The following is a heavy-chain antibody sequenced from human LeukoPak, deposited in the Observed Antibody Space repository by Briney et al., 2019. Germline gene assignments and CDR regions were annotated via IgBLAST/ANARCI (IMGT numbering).Heavy chain of an antibody. CDR2: IYYSGST. CDR1: GGSFSGYY. CDR3: ARYRNEALFAFDI. J-gene: IGHJ3*02. V-gene: IGHV4-59*13. D-gene: IGHD1-14*01. Sequence: PSETLSLTCAVYGGSFSGYYWSWIRQSPGKGLEWIGYIYYSGSTNYNPSLKSRVSISVDTSKNQFSLKLSSVTAADTAMYYCARYRNEALFAFDIWGQGTMVTVSS.